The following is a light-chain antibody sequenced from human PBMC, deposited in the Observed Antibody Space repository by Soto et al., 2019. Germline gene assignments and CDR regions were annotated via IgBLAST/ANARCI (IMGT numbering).Light chain of an antibody. Sequence: DIQMTQSPSTLSASVGDRITITCRASQSINNWLAWYQQKAGEAPKVLIYDASTLEAGVPSRFSGGGSGTEFTLTISRLQPEDSATYYCQPYNVHFGQGTKVEI. J-gene: IGKJ2*01. V-gene: IGKV1-5*01. CDR1: QSINNW. CDR3: QPYNVH. CDR2: DAS.